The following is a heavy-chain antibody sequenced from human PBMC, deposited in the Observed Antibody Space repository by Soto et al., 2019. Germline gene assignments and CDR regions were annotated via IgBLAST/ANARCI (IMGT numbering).Heavy chain of an antibody. J-gene: IGHJ6*02. CDR1: GYTFTSYG. CDR2: ISAYNGNT. D-gene: IGHD2-2*02. CDR3: AREYQDCISTSCYSYYVMYV. V-gene: IGHV1-18*01. Sequence: ASVKVSCKASGYTFTSYGISWVRQAPGQGLEWMGWISAYNGNTNYAQKLQGRVTMTTDTSTSTAYMELRSLRSDDTAVYYCAREYQDCISTSCYSYYVMYVRGQGSTVPVSS.